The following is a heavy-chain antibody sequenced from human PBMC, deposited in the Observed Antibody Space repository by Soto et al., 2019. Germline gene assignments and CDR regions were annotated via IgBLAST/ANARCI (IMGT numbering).Heavy chain of an antibody. CDR2: ISYSGST. J-gene: IGHJ6*03. Sequence: QVQLQESGPGLVKPSQTLSLTCTVSGGSISSGGYYWSWIRQHPGKGLEWIGYISYSGSTYYNPSLKSRVTISVDTSKNQFSLKLSSVPAADTAVYHCARDPGRYYYMDVWGKGTTVTVSS. V-gene: IGHV4-31*03. CDR3: ARDPGRYYYMDV. CDR1: GGSISSGGYY.